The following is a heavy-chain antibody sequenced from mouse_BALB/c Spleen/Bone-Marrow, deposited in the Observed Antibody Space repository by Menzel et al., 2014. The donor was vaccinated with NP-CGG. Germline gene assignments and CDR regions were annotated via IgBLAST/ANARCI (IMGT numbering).Heavy chain of an antibody. CDR3: ASYRYAWYFDV. J-gene: IGHJ1*01. V-gene: IGHV14-3*02. CDR2: IDPANGNT. Sequence: VQLQQSGAELVKPGASVKLSCTASGFNIKDTYMHWVKQRPEQGLEWIGRIDPANGNTKYDPKFQGKATITADTSSYTAYLQLSSLTSEDTAVYYCASYRYAWYFDVWGAGTTVTVSS. CDR1: GFNIKDTY. D-gene: IGHD2-14*01.